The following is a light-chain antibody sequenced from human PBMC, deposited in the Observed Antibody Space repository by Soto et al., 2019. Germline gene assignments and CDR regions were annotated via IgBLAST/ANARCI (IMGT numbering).Light chain of an antibody. J-gene: IGLJ3*02. V-gene: IGLV2-23*01. CDR1: SSDVGSYNL. Sequence: QSALTQPASVSGSPGQSITISCTGTSSDVGSYNLVSWYQQHPGKAPKLMIYEGNERPSGVSNRFSGSKSGNTASLTISGLQAEDEVDYYCCSYAGSSTWVFGGGTKLTVL. CDR2: EGN. CDR3: CSYAGSSTWV.